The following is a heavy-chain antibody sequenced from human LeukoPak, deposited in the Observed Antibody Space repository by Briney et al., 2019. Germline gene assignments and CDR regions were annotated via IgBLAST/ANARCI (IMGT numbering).Heavy chain of an antibody. J-gene: IGHJ5*02. Sequence: PSETLSLTCTVSGGXVRSYYCNWIRQPPGKGLDWIGYIYYSGSTNYNPSLKSRVTISVDTSKNQFSLKLSSVTAADTAVYYCARGGPRSWFDPWGQGTLVTVSS. V-gene: IGHV4-59*02. CDR1: GGXVRSYY. CDR3: ARGGPRSWFDP. CDR2: IYYSGST. D-gene: IGHD3-16*02.